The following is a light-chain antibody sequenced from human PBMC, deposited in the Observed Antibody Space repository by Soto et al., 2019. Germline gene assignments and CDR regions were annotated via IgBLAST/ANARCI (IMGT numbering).Light chain of an antibody. CDR1: QGISSY. V-gene: IGKV1-8*01. Sequence: AIRMTQSPSSFSASTGDRVTITCRASQGISSYLAWYQQKPGKAPKLLIYAASTLQSGVPSRFSGSGSGTDSTLTISCLQSEDFATYYCQQYYSYPVTFGGGTKVEIK. J-gene: IGKJ4*01. CDR3: QQYYSYPVT. CDR2: AAS.